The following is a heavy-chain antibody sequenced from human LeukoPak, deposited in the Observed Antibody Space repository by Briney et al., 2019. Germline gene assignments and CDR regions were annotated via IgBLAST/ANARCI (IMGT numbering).Heavy chain of an antibody. CDR1: GGSISSGTYY. D-gene: IGHD5-12*01. J-gene: IGHJ4*02. CDR3: ARSLGYSGYDFRDY. CDR2: IYYSGST. Sequence: SETLSLTCTVSGGSISSGTYYWSWIRQPPGTGLELIGYIYYSGSTYYNPSLKSRLSISVDTSKNPFSLKLSSVTAADTAVYYCARSLGYSGYDFRDYWGQGILVTVSS. V-gene: IGHV4-31*03.